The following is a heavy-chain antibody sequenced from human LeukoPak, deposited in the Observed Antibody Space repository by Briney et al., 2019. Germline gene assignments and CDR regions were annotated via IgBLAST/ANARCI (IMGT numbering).Heavy chain of an antibody. J-gene: IGHJ4*02. V-gene: IGHV3-21*01. D-gene: IGHD3-22*01. Sequence: GGSLRLSCAASGFTFSSYSMNWVRQAPGKGLEWVSSISSSSSYIYYADSVKGRFTISRDNSKNTLYLQMNSLRAEDTAVYYCARAPAYYDNRLGGGYFDYWGQGTLVTVSS. CDR2: ISSSSSYI. CDR3: ARAPAYYDNRLGGGYFDY. CDR1: GFTFSSYS.